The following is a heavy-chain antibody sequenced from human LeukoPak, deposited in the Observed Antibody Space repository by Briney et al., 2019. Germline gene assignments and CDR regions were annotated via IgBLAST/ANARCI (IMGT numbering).Heavy chain of an antibody. V-gene: IGHV4-39*02. J-gene: IGHJ4*02. CDR1: GGSIRSSSYY. Sequence: SSETLSLTCNVSGGSIRSSSYYWDWIRQPPGKGLEWIGSIYYSGSTYYNPSLQSRVTISVDTSKNQFFLKLSSVTAADTAVYYCARERVSASTDYWGQGTLVTVSS. CDR3: ARERVSASTDY. CDR2: IYYSGST. D-gene: IGHD6-13*01.